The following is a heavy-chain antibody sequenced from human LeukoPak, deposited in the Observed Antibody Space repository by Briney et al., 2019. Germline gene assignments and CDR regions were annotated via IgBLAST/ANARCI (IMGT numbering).Heavy chain of an antibody. V-gene: IGHV1-69*05. CDR3: ARVRSSSCQVLDY. J-gene: IGHJ4*02. Sequence: GASVKVSCKASGYTFTSYAMNWVRQAPGQGLEWMGGIIPIFGTANYAQKFQGRVTITTDESTSTAYMELSSLRSEDTAVYYCARVRSSSCQVLDYWGQGTLVTVSS. D-gene: IGHD6-13*01. CDR1: GYTFTSYA. CDR2: IIPIFGTA.